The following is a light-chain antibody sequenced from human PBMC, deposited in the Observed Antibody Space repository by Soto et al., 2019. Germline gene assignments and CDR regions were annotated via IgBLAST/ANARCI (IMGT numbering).Light chain of an antibody. CDR1: SSDVGDYDY. CDR3: CSYAGSYTFVV. CDR2: DVT. J-gene: IGLJ2*01. V-gene: IGLV2-11*01. Sequence: QSALTQPRSVSGSPAQSVTISCTGTSSDVGDYDYVSWYQQHPGKAPKLMIYDVTKRPSGVPDRFSGSKSGNTASLIISGLQAEDEADYYCCSYAGSYTFVVFGGGTQLTVL.